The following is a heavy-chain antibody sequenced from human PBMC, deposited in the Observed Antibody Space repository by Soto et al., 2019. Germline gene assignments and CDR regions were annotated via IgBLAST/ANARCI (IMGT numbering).Heavy chain of an antibody. D-gene: IGHD3-16*01. CDR2: IHDSGST. CDR1: GDSMDNNRW. V-gene: IGHV4-4*02. CDR3: ARDGGVAYDMDV. Sequence: SETLSLTCAVFGDSMDNNRWWSWVRQSPGKGLEWIGEIHDSGSTKYNPSLKSRVTISLDKSKNQFSLNVSSVTAADTAVYYCARDGGVAYDMDVWGQGTTVTVSS. J-gene: IGHJ6*02.